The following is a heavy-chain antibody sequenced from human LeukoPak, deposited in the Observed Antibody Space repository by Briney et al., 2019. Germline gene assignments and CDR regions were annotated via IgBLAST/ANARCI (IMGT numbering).Heavy chain of an antibody. D-gene: IGHD1-1*01. J-gene: IGHJ5*02. CDR3: ARSQHNTFDP. CDR2: INPKSGDT. CDR1: GYTFTGNY. Sequence: ASVKVSCKTSGYTFTGNYMHWLRQAPGQGLEWMGWINPKSGDTKYAQKFQGRVTVTRDTSSSTSYLELSRLRSDDTAIYYCARSQHNTFDPWGRGTLVTVSS. V-gene: IGHV1-2*02.